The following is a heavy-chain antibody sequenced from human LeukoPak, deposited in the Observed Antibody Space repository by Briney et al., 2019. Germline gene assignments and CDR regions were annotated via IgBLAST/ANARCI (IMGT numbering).Heavy chain of an antibody. CDR1: GFTFSTSW. CDR3: ARPQSVRLSFGGFDI. Sequence: GGSLRLSCAASGFTFSTSWMTWVRQAPGKGLDWLGNINPDGSRINYVDSVKGRFTFSRDNAKNTLFLQMSSLRAEDTAVYYCARPQSVRLSFGGFDIWGQGTMVTVSS. J-gene: IGHJ3*02. D-gene: IGHD4-23*01. CDR2: INPDGSRI. V-gene: IGHV3-7*01.